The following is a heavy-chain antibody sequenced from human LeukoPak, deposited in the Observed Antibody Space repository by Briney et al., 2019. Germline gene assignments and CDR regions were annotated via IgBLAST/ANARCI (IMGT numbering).Heavy chain of an antibody. D-gene: IGHD5-18*01. CDR3: ASGGYSYGFDY. CDR1: GGSISSGGYS. V-gene: IGHV4-30-2*01. CDR2: IYHNGNT. J-gene: IGHJ4*02. Sequence: SQTLSLTCAVSGGSISSGGYSWSWIRQPPGKGLEWIGYIYHNGNTYYSPSLKSRVTISVDRSKNQLFLKLSSVTAADTAMYYCASGGYSYGFDYWGQGTLVTVSS.